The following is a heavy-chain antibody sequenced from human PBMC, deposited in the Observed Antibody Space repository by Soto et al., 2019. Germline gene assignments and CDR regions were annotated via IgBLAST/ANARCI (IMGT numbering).Heavy chain of an antibody. CDR3: AADNHYYDSSGYLHAHFDY. V-gene: IGHV1-58*01. J-gene: IGHJ4*02. D-gene: IGHD3-22*01. CDR2: IVVGSGNT. CDR1: GFTFTSSA. Sequence: AVKVSCKASGFTFTSSAVQWVRQARGQRLEWIGWIVVGSGNTNYAQKFQERVTITRDMSTSTAYMELSSLRSEDTAVYYCAADNHYYDSSGYLHAHFDYWGQGTMVTVSS.